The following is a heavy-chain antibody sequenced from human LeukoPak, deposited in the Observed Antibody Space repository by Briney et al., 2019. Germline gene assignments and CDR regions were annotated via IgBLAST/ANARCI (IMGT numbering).Heavy chain of an antibody. CDR2: IKQDGSEK. J-gene: IGHJ6*02. Sequence: GGSLRLSCAASGFTFSSYWMSWVRQAPGKGLEWVANIKQDGSEKYYVDSVKGRFSISRDNAKNSLYLQMNSLRAEDTAVYYCAREIAAAGTDYYYGMDVWGQGTTVTVSS. CDR3: AREIAAAGTDYYYGMDV. CDR1: GFTFSSYW. D-gene: IGHD6-13*01. V-gene: IGHV3-7*01.